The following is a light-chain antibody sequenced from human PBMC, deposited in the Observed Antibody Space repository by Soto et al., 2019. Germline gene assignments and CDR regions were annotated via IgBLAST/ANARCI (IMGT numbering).Light chain of an antibody. V-gene: IGKV3-11*01. CDR1: ESVTSF. CDR2: DAS. CDR3: QQRSNWPRT. J-gene: IGKJ1*01. Sequence: EIVLTQSPATLSLSPGERATLSCRASESVTSFLAWYQQKPGQAPRLLIYDASNRATAIPARFSGSGSGTDVTLTINSLEPEDYAVYYCQQRSNWPRTFGQGTKVESK.